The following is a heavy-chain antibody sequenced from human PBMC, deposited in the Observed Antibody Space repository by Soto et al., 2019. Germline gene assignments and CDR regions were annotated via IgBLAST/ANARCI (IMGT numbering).Heavy chain of an antibody. CDR2: ISYDGSNK. CDR3: ARGYYDFWSAEWSVGY. V-gene: IGHV3-30-3*01. D-gene: IGHD3-3*01. CDR1: GFTFSSYA. J-gene: IGHJ4*02. Sequence: QVQLVESGGGVVQPGRSLRLSCAASGFTFSSYAMHWVRQAPGKGLEWVAVISYDGSNKYYADSVKGRFTISRDNSKNTLYLQMNSLRAEDTDVYYCARGYYDFWSAEWSVGYWGQGTLVTVSS.